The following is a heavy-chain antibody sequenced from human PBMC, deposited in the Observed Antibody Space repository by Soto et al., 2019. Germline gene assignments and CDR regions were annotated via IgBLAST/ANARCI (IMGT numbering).Heavy chain of an antibody. CDR1: GFSLTTSGVG. J-gene: IGHJ4*02. D-gene: IGHD3-3*01. CDR2: IYWDDDK. Sequence: QITLNESGPTVVRPTETLTLTCRFSGFSLTTSGVGVGWIRQSPGKAPEWLALIYWDDDKRYSASLKSRLPITKDTSKHQVVLTVSDLDPTDTATYYCAHRVLRTVFGLVTTTAIYFDFWGQGTPVAVSS. V-gene: IGHV2-5*02. CDR3: AHRVLRTVFGLVTTTAIYFDF.